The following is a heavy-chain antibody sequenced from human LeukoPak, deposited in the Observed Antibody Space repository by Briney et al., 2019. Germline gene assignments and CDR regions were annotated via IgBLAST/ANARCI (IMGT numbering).Heavy chain of an antibody. D-gene: IGHD6-13*01. J-gene: IGHJ4*02. CDR2: IYYTGST. CDR3: ARGRQQGGDFDY. V-gene: IGHV4-59*01. CDR1: GGSISSYY. Sequence: PSETLSHTCTVSGGSISSYYWNWIRQPPGKGLEWIGYIYYTGSTSYNPSLKSRVTMSVDTSKNQFSLNLRSVTPEDTAVYYCARGRQQGGDFDYWGQGTLVTVSS.